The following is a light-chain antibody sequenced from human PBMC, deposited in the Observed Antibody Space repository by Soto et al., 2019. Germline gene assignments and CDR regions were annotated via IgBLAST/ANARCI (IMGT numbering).Light chain of an antibody. CDR2: GAS. V-gene: IGKV3-20*01. Sequence: EILLTQSPGTLSLSPGERATLSCRASQSVDSNYLAWYQQKPGQAPRLLIYGASSRATGIPDRFSGSESGTDFTLTISRLEPEDFAVYYCQQYGTSPRTFGQGTKVEIK. CDR3: QQYGTSPRT. J-gene: IGKJ1*01. CDR1: QSVDSNY.